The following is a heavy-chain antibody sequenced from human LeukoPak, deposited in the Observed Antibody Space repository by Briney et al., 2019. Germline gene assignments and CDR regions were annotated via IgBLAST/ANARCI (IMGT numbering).Heavy chain of an antibody. Sequence: SESLSLTCTVSGGSISVSSYYWGWIRQPPGKGLEWIGTIFYSGDTYYSPSLKSRVTISVDTSKNQFSLKLSSVTAADTAVYYCAINHCSGGKCFLSYFDYWGQGTLVTVSS. J-gene: IGHJ4*02. CDR1: GGSISVSSYY. CDR2: IFYSGDT. V-gene: IGHV4-39*01. D-gene: IGHD2-15*01. CDR3: AINHCSGGKCFLSYFDY.